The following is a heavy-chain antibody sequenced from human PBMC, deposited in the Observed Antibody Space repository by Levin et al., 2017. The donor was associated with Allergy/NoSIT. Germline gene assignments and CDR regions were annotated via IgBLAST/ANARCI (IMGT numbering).Heavy chain of an antibody. J-gene: IGHJ4*02. D-gene: IGHD5-12*01. CDR2: IISAGITT. V-gene: IGHV3-74*01. Sequence: GGSLRLSCAASGFTFSSYWMHWVRQAPGKGLVWVSRIISAGITTNYTDSVKGRFTISRDNAKNTLYLQMNSLRAEDTAVYYCARGRGYSGYDADYWGQGTLVTVSS. CDR3: ARGRGYSGYDADY. CDR1: GFTFSSYW.